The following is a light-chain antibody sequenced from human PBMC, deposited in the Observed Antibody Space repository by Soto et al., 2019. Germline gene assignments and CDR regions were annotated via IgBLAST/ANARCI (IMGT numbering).Light chain of an antibody. Sequence: ESVLTQSPGTLSLSPGVRATLSCRASQSVSTTYLAWYQQKPGQAPRVLIYGASTRATGIPDRFSGSGSGTDFTLTISRLEPEDFAVYYCQQYGSSPPLTFGGGTKVDNK. CDR3: QQYGSSPPLT. V-gene: IGKV3-20*01. CDR2: GAS. J-gene: IGKJ4*01. CDR1: QSVSTTY.